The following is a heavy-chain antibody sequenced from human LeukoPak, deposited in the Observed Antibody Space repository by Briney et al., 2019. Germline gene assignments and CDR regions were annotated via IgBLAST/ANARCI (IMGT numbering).Heavy chain of an antibody. Sequence: SESLSLTCSVSGGSISSYYWSWSRQPAGKGLEWIGRIYTSGSTNYNPSLKSRVTMSVDTSKNQFSLKVSSVTAADTAVYYCARPEFGPSYHYCGQRTLVTVPP. V-gene: IGHV4-4*07. CDR3: ARPEFGPSYHY. CDR1: GGSISSYY. CDR2: IYTSGST. J-gene: IGHJ4*02. D-gene: IGHD1-26*01.